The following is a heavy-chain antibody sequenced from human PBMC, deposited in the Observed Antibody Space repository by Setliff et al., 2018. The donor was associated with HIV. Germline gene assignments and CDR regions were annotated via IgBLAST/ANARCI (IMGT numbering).Heavy chain of an antibody. CDR2: ISSSGSTI. J-gene: IGHJ4*02. Sequence: GGSLRLSCAASGFTFSSYEMNWVRQAPGKGLEWVSYISSSGSTIYYADSVKGRFTISRDNAKNSLYLQMNSLRAEDTAVYFCAKRYHIVATIFHDYWGQGTLVTVSS. CDR1: GFTFSSYE. V-gene: IGHV3-48*03. D-gene: IGHD5-12*01. CDR3: AKRYHIVATIFHDY.